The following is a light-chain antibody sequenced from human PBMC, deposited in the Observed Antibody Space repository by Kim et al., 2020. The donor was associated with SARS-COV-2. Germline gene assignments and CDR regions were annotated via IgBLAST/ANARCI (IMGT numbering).Light chain of an antibody. CDR1: KLGDKY. CDR2: QDS. Sequence: SYELTQPPSVSVSPGQTASITCSGDKLGDKYACWYQQKPGQSPVLVIYQDSTRPSGIPERFSGSNSGNTATLTISGTQAIDEADYYCQAWDRSTVVFGGGTQQNVL. J-gene: IGLJ2*01. V-gene: IGLV3-1*01. CDR3: QAWDRSTVV.